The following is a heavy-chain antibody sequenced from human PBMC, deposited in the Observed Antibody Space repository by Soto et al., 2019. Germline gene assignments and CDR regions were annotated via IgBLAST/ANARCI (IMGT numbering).Heavy chain of an antibody. J-gene: IGHJ5*02. CDR3: ASSSAGGWFDP. Sequence: QVQLVQSGAEVKKPGASVKVSCKASGYTFTSYGISWVRQAPGQGLEWMGWISAYNGNTNYAQKLQGXXTXTXXSSTSTAYMGLRSLRSDDTAVYYCASSSAGGWFDPWGQGTLVTVSS. CDR1: GYTFTSYG. D-gene: IGHD6-13*01. CDR2: ISAYNGNT. V-gene: IGHV1-18*01.